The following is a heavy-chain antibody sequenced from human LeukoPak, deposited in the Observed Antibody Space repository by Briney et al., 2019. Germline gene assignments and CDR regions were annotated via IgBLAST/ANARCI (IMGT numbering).Heavy chain of an antibody. CDR3: ARGLAAAGTLYYYYYYMDV. D-gene: IGHD6-13*01. Sequence: SETLSLTCTVSGGSISSHYWSWIRQPPGKGLEWIGYIYYSGSTNYNPSLKSRVTISVDTPKNQFSLKLSSVTAADTAVYYCARGLAAAGTLYYYYYYMDVWGKGTTVTVSS. J-gene: IGHJ6*03. CDR1: GGSISSHY. CDR2: IYYSGST. V-gene: IGHV4-59*11.